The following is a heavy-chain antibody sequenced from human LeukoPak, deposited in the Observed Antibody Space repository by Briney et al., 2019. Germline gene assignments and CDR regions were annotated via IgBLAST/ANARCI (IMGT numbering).Heavy chain of an antibody. D-gene: IGHD6-13*01. V-gene: IGHV3-7*01. CDR3: ARGLATAGAY. CDR2: IDQDGSQK. Sequence: PGGSLRLSCADSGFSFNKYWMSWVRQAPGKGLEWMANIDQDGSQKYYVDSVKGRFTISRDNAKNSVYLQMNSLRVEDTAVYYCARGLATAGAYWGQGTLVTVSS. CDR1: GFSFNKYW. J-gene: IGHJ4*02.